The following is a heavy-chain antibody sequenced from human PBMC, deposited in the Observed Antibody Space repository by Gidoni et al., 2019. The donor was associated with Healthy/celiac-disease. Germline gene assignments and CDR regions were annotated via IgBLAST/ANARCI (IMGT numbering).Heavy chain of an antibody. D-gene: IGHD6-19*01. Sequence: EVQLVESGGGLVQPGGSLRLSCAASGFTFNSYAMHWVRQAPGKGLEYVSAISSNGGSTYYANSVKGRFTISRDNSKNTLYLQMGSLRAEDMAVYYCAREGLRSGWYPDAFDIWGQGTMVTVSS. CDR1: GFTFNSYA. J-gene: IGHJ3*02. V-gene: IGHV3-64*01. CDR3: AREGLRSGWYPDAFDI. CDR2: ISSNGGST.